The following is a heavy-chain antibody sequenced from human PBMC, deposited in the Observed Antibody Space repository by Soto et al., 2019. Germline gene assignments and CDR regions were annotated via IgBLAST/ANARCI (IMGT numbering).Heavy chain of an antibody. CDR3: TTDSYSSITVARFDY. Sequence: ASVKVSCKASGYTFTSYGISWVRQAPGQGLEWMGWISAYNGNTNYAQKLQGRVTMTTDTSTSTAYMELRSLKTEDTGIYYCTTDSYSSITVARFDYWGQGTVVTVSS. CDR2: ISAYNGNT. D-gene: IGHD1-26*01. J-gene: IGHJ4*02. CDR1: GYTFTSYG. V-gene: IGHV1-18*01.